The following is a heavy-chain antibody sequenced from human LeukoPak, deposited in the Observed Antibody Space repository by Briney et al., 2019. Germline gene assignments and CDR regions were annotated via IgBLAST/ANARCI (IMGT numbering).Heavy chain of an antibody. CDR3: TRGAFGYETSGYYSTSDY. CDR2: LMNKANSSTT. D-gene: IGHD3-22*01. CDR1: RFTLRDPY. J-gene: IGHJ4*02. Sequence: GGSLRHSCAAPRFTLRDPYTGWVRQAPGKGLEWVGRLMNKANSSTTAYAASVKGTFTPSREDSTSITYLQTNSLKTTHPTIYYCTRGAFGYETSGYYSTSDYWGQGSLVTVSS. V-gene: IGHV3-72*01.